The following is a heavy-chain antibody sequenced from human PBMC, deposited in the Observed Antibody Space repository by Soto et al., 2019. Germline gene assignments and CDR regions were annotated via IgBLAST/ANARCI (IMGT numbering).Heavy chain of an antibody. CDR1: GYSIRGYY. CDR2: IYYSGNT. V-gene: IGHV4-59*01. D-gene: IGHD2-15*01. Sequence: SETLSLTCPVFGYSIRGYYWSWIRQPPGKGLQWIGYIYYSGNTNYNPSLKGRVTMSVDTSKNQFSLQVSSVTAADTAVYFCAKYRRTDAEGYTFDYWGQGALVTVS. CDR3: AKYRRTDAEGYTFDY. J-gene: IGHJ4*02.